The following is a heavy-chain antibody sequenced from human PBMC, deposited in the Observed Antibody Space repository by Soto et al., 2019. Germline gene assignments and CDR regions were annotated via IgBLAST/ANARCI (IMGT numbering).Heavy chain of an antibody. D-gene: IGHD2-15*01. V-gene: IGHV1-69*01. J-gene: IGHJ6*02. CDR2: VIPIFGTP. CDR3: ARSQGGSSSLDIYYYYYYGMDV. Sequence: QVQLVQSGAEVKKPGSSLKVSCKAPGGTFSTYAISWVRQAPGQGLEWMGGVIPIFGTPKYAQKFQGRVTITADESTSTGYMELRSLRSEDTAVYYCARSQGGSSSLDIYYYYYYGMDVWGQGNTVTVSS. CDR1: GGTFSTYA.